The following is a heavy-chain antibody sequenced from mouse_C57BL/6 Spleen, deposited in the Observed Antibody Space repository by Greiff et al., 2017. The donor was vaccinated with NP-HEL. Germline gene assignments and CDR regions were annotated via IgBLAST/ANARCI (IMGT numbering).Heavy chain of an antibody. CDR1: GYTFTSYW. J-gene: IGHJ1*03. Sequence: QVQLQQPGAELVKPGASVKLSCKASGYTFTSYWMQWVKQRPGQGLEWIGEIDPSDSYTNYNQKFKGKATLTVATSSSTAYMQLSSLTSEDSAVYYCARSGLGRGGYFDVWGTGTTVTVSS. CDR2: IDPSDSYT. CDR3: ARSGLGRGGYFDV. V-gene: IGHV1-50*01. D-gene: IGHD4-1*01.